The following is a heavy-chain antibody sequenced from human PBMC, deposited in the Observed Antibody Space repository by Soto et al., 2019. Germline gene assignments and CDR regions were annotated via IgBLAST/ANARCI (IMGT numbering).Heavy chain of an antibody. CDR3: ARESGGSSDYDLESFYFHVMGV. CDR1: GFTFRANS. CDR2: IDDDGSST. J-gene: IGHJ6*02. D-gene: IGHD5-12*01. Sequence: EVQLVESGGGLVQPGGSLRLSCAASGFTFRANSMHWVRQAPGKGLVWVSRIDDDGSSTNYEDSVKGRFTISRDNAKNPLYLQMNSLRVEDTAVDYCARESGGSSDYDLESFYFHVMGVWGQGTTVTVSS. V-gene: IGHV3-74*01.